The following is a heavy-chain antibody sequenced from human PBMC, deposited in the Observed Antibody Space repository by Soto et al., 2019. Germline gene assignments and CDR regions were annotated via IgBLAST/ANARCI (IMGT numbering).Heavy chain of an antibody. CDR3: ARLRVVASVGTFRTQFYYGMDV. V-gene: IGHV4-4*02. CDR1: GGSINSSNW. CDR2: IYDSGST. D-gene: IGHD6-13*01. Sequence: SETLSLTCAVSGGSINSSNWWNWVRQPPGKGLELIGEIYDSGSTNYNPSLKSRVTISVDKSKNQFSLKVSSVTAADTAVYYCARLRVVASVGTFRTQFYYGMDVWGQGTTVTVS. J-gene: IGHJ6*02.